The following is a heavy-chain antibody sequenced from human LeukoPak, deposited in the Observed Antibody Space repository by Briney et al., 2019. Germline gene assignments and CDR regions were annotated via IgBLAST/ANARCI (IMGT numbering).Heavy chain of an antibody. CDR2: IYSGGST. CDR1: GFTVSSNY. CDR3: ARACYSTLGSGMDV. V-gene: IGHV3-53*01. J-gene: IGHJ6*02. D-gene: IGHD2-2*02. Sequence: GGSLRLSCAASGFTVSSNYMSWVRQAPGKGLEWVSVIYSGGSTYYADSVKGRFTISRDNSKNTLYLQMNSLRAEDTAVYYCARACYSTLGSGMDVWGQGTTVTLSS.